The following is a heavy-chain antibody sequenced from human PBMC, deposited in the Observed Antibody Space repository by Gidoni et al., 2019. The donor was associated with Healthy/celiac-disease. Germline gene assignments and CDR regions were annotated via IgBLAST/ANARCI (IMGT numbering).Heavy chain of an antibody. D-gene: IGHD4-17*01. J-gene: IGHJ6*02. Sequence: QVQLQESVPGLVKPSETLSLNCTVPGGSISSHYWSWFRQPPGKGLVWIGYIYYSGSTNYNPSLKSRVTISEDTSKNQFSLKLSSVTAADTAVYYCARSGDHLGDGMDVWGQGTTVTVSS. CDR2: IYYSGST. V-gene: IGHV4-59*08. CDR1: GGSISSHY. CDR3: ARSGDHLGDGMDV.